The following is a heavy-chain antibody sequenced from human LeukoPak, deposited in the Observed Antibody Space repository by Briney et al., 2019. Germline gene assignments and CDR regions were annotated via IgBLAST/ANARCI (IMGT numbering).Heavy chain of an antibody. CDR1: GGSISSGSYY. J-gene: IGHJ3*02. CDR3: ASGSGSYKEDAFDI. D-gene: IGHD1-26*01. CDR2: IYTSGST. V-gene: IGHV4-61*02. Sequence: SETLSLTCTVSGGSISSGSYYWSWIRQPAGKGLEWIGRIYTSGSTNYNPSLKSRVTISVDTSKNQFSLKLRSVTAADTAVYYCASGSGSYKEDAFDIWDQGTMVTVSS.